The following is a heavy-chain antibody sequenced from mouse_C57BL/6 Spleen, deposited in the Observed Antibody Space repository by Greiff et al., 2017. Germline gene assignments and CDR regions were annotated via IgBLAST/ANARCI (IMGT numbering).Heavy chain of an antibody. V-gene: IGHV1-22*01. CDR1: GYTFTDYN. D-gene: IGHD1-1*01. CDR3: ARWDYYGSSYARYFDG. J-gene: IGHJ1*03. CDR2: INPNNGGT. Sequence: VQLKESGPELVKPGASVKMSCKASGYTFTDYNMHWVKQSHGKSLEWIGYINPNNGGTSYNQKFKGKATLTVNKSSSTAYMELRSLTSEDSAVYYCARWDYYGSSYARYFDGWGTGTTVTVSS.